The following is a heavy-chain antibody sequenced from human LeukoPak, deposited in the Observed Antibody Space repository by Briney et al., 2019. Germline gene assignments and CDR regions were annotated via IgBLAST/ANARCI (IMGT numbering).Heavy chain of an antibody. D-gene: IGHD3-22*01. CDR3: AREILYDSTGYYL. CDR2: IYYSGST. J-gene: IGHJ4*02. V-gene: IGHV4-39*07. Sequence: PSETLSLTCTVSGASLSTNSYYWGWIRQPPGKGLEWIGSIYYSGSTYYNPSLKSRVTISIDTSKNQFSLRLRSVTAADTAVYYCAREILYDSTGYYLWGQGTVVTVSS. CDR1: GASLSTNSYY.